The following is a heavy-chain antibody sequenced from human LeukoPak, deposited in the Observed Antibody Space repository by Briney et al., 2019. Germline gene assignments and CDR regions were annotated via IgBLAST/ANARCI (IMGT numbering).Heavy chain of an antibody. Sequence: GGSLRLSCVVSGLAFSTNSMSWVRQAPGKGLEWVAVISYDGSNKYYADSVKGRFTISRDNSKNTLYLQMNSLRAEDTAVYYCAKDLYSGSYYLDHWGQGTLVTVPS. J-gene: IGHJ4*02. V-gene: IGHV3-30*18. CDR3: AKDLYSGSYYLDH. CDR1: GLAFSTNS. CDR2: ISYDGSNK. D-gene: IGHD1-26*01.